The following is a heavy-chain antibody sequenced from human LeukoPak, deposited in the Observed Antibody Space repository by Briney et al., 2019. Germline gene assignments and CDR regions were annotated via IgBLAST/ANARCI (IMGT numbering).Heavy chain of an antibody. V-gene: IGHV4-59*01. Sequence: PSETLSLTCTVSGGSISSYYWSWIRQPPGKGLEWIGYIYYSGSTNYNPSLKSRVTISVDTSKNQFSLKLSSVTAADTAVYYCAGGFKYDFWSGYYPDYWGQGTLVTVSS. D-gene: IGHD3-3*01. CDR2: IYYSGST. CDR1: GGSISSYY. CDR3: AGGFKYDFWSGYYPDY. J-gene: IGHJ4*02.